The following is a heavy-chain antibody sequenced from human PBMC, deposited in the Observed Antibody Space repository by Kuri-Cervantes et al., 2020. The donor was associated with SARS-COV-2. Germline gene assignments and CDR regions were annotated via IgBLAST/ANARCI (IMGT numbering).Heavy chain of an antibody. J-gene: IGHJ4*02. CDR2: INHSGST. V-gene: IGHV4-34*01. CDR1: GGSFSGYY. D-gene: IGHD4-11*01. Sequence: SETLSLTCAVYGGSFSGYYWSWIRQLPGKGLEWIGEINHSGSTNYNPSLKSRVTISVDTSKNQFSLKLSSVTAADTAVYYCARLTTSYFDYWGQGTLVTVSS. CDR3: ARLTTSYFDY.